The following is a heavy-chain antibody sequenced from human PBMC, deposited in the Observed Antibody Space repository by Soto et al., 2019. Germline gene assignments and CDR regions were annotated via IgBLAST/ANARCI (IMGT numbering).Heavy chain of an antibody. J-gene: IGHJ6*02. V-gene: IGHV5-51*01. Sequence: GESLKISCKGSGYSFTGDWIGWVRQMPGKGLEWMGIIYPGDSDTRYSPSFQGQVTISADKSISTAYLQWSSLKASDTAMYYCARHNREPHAGQYYYGMDVWGQGPTVTVSS. CDR2: IYPGDSDT. CDR3: ARHNREPHAGQYYYGMDV. CDR1: GYSFTGDW. D-gene: IGHD1-1*01.